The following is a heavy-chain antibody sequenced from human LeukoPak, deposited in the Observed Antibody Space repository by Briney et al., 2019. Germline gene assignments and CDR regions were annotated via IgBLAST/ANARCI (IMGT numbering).Heavy chain of an antibody. Sequence: GGSLSLSCAASGFTFTTFWMSWVRQAPGNGLEWVGNIKADGSEKYYVDSMAGRFTVSRDNARNSLYVQMDSLRAEDTAVYYCARGGTFVSDYWGQGTLVTVSS. CDR2: IKADGSEK. D-gene: IGHD1-1*01. CDR1: GFTFTTFW. CDR3: ARGGTFVSDY. J-gene: IGHJ4*02. V-gene: IGHV3-7*01.